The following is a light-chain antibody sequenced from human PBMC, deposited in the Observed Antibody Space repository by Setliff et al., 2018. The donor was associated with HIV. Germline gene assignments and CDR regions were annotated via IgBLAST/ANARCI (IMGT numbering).Light chain of an antibody. V-gene: IGLV2-14*01. CDR2: EVS. J-gene: IGLJ1*01. CDR3: CSYTSRNTDV. Sequence: LTQPASVSGSPGQSITISCTGTSSDVGAYNYVSWYQQYPGKAPKLMIYEVSNRPSGVSNRFSGSKSGNTASLTISGLQAEDEADYYCCSYTSRNTDVFGTGTKVT. CDR1: SSDVGAYNY.